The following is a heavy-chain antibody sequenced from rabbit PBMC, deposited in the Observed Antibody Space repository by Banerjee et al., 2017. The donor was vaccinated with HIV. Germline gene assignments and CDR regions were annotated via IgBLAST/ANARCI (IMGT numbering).Heavy chain of an antibody. J-gene: IGHJ4*01. CDR1: GIDSSSYG. D-gene: IGHD8-1*01. Sequence: QLVESGGGLVTLGGSLKLSCKASGIDSSSYGINWVRQAPGKGLEWIGYINTGSSGSTHYASWVNGRFTISLDNAQNTVFLQMTSLTAADTATYFCVRAGVYAGSSSYTGFDFNLWGQGTLVTVS. CDR2: INTGSSGST. V-gene: IGHV1S7*01. CDR3: VRAGVYAGSSSYTGFDFNL.